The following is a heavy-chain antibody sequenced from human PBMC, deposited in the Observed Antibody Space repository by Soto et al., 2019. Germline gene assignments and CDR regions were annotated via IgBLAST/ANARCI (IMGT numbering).Heavy chain of an antibody. CDR2: IYYSGST. CDR3: ASRLTLATTTGDAFAL. V-gene: IGHV4-59*01. D-gene: IGHD4-17*01. J-gene: IGHJ3*01. Sequence: QVQLQESGPGLVKPSETLSLTCTVSNGSIINYYWSLIRQPPGKGLECIGFIYYSGSTNYNPYLKDRVTMSVDMSRNRLSLKVNAVNYADTAVYYCASRLTLATTTGDAFALWGQGTMVTVSS. CDR1: NGSIINYY.